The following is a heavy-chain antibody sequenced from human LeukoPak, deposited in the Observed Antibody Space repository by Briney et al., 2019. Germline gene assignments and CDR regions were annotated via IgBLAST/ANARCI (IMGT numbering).Heavy chain of an antibody. V-gene: IGHV3-21*01. D-gene: IGHD3-10*01. Sequence: GGSLRLSCAASGFTFSSHGMHRVRQAPGKGLEWVSSMSVSSGLIYYADSVKGRFTVSRDNAKNSLYLQMNSLRAEDTAVYYCAREFGGSASGAGYWGQGTLVTVSS. CDR1: GFTFSSHG. CDR3: AREFGGSASGAGY. J-gene: IGHJ4*02. CDR2: MSVSSGLI.